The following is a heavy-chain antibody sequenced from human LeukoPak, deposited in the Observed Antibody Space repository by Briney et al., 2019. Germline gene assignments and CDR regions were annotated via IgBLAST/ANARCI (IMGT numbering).Heavy chain of an antibody. Sequence: GESLRLSCAASGFTFDDYAMNWVRQVPGGGREWVSGINWNGRITEYADSVKDRFTISRQNTKNSLYLYMNNLGGEDTALYFCARGSVQLWLRDTYYYMDVGGKGTTVTVSS. CDR3: ARGSVQLWLRDTYYYMDV. J-gene: IGHJ6*03. V-gene: IGHV3-20*04. CDR2: INWNGRIT. D-gene: IGHD5-18*01. CDR1: GFTFDDYA.